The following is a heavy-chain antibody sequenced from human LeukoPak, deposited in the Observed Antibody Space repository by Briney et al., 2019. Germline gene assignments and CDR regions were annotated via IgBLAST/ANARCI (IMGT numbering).Heavy chain of an antibody. CDR3: ASLPSSAYSSGWYADY. CDR1: GFTFSSYS. V-gene: IGHV3-21*01. J-gene: IGHJ4*02. CDR2: ISSSSSYI. D-gene: IGHD6-19*01. Sequence: GGSLRLSCAASGFTFSSYSMNWVRQAPGKGLEWVSSISSSSSYIYYADSVKGRFTISRDNAKNSLYLQMNSLRAEDTAVYYCASLPSSAYSSGWYADYWGQGTLVTVSS.